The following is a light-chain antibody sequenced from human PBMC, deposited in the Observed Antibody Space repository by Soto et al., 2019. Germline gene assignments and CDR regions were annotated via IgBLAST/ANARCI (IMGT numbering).Light chain of an antibody. Sequence: EIVLTQSPGTLSVSPGDRATLSCWASQSVSSYLAWYQQKPGQAPRLLIYDASTRATGISARFSGSGSGTDFTLTISSLEPEDFALYYCQQRSNWPVTFGQGTKVEVK. J-gene: IGKJ1*01. V-gene: IGKV3-11*01. CDR2: DAS. CDR3: QQRSNWPVT. CDR1: QSVSSY.